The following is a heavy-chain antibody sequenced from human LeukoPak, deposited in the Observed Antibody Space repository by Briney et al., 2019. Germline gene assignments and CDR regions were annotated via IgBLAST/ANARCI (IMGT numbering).Heavy chain of an antibody. CDR3: ARDPSIYCSGGSCYLFDY. V-gene: IGHV3-30-3*01. J-gene: IGHJ4*02. D-gene: IGHD2-15*01. CDR1: GFIFNSYG. CDR2: ISYDGSNK. Sequence: GGSLRLSCAASGFIFNSYGMHWVRQAPGKGLEWVAVISYDGSNKYYADSVKGRFTISRDNSKNTLYLQMNSLRAEDTAVYYCARDPSIYCSGGSCYLFDYWGQGTLVTVSS.